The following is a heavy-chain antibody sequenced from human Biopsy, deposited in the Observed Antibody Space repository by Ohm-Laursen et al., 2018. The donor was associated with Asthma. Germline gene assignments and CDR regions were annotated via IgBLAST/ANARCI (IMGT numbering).Heavy chain of an antibody. CDR3: VRDKVVVVPGSKGPTDWFDP. J-gene: IGHJ5*02. CDR1: GFPFTAYY. V-gene: IGHV1-18*04. Sequence: ASVKVSCKTSGFPFTAYYIHWVRQAPGQGLEWMDWISGYNGDTKFAQNVKGRLSLTTDTSTSTAYMELRSLTSDDTAVYYCVRDKVVVVPGSKGPTDWFDPWGQGTLVTVSS. D-gene: IGHD2-15*01. CDR2: ISGYNGDT.